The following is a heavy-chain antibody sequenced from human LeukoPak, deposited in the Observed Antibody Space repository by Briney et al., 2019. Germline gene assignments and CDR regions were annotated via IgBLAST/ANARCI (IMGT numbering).Heavy chain of an antibody. Sequence: GESLKISCKGSGYTFTHYWIGWVRQMPGKGLEWMGIIYPGDSDTRYSPSFQGQVTISADKSISTAYLQWSSLKASDTGMYYCARCIAGITVAGRYFDYWGQGTLVTVSS. D-gene: IGHD6-19*01. J-gene: IGHJ4*02. V-gene: IGHV5-51*01. CDR2: IYPGDSDT. CDR1: GYTFTHYW. CDR3: ARCIAGITVAGRYFDY.